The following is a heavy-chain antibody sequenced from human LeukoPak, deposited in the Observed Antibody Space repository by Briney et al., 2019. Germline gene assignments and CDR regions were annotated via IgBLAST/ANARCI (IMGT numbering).Heavy chain of an antibody. CDR1: GYSFTSYW. J-gene: IGHJ4*02. V-gene: IGHV5-51*01. CDR3: ARQDYYDSSGYYNFDY. Sequence: GESLKTSCKGSGYSFTSYWIGWVRQMPGKGLEWMGIIYPGDSDTRYSPSFQGQVTISADKSISTAYLQWSSLKASDTAMYYCARQDYYDSSGYYNFDYWGQGTLVTVSS. D-gene: IGHD3-22*01. CDR2: IYPGDSDT.